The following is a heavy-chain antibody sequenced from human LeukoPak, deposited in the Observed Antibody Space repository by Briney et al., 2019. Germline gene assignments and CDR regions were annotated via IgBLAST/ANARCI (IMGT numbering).Heavy chain of an antibody. J-gene: IGHJ4*02. Sequence: GASVKVSCKASGYTFTGYYIHWVRQAPGQGLEWMGWINPNSGGTNYAQKFQGRVTMTRDTSISTAYMELSRLRSDDTAVYYCARVRWFGESYYFDYWGQGTLVTVSS. CDR3: ARVRWFGESYYFDY. D-gene: IGHD3-10*01. CDR2: INPNSGGT. V-gene: IGHV1-2*02. CDR1: GYTFTGYY.